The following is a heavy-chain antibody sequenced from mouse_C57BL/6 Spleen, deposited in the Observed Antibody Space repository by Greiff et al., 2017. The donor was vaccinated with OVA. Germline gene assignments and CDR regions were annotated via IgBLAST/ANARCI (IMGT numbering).Heavy chain of an antibody. Sequence: EVMLVESGGGLVKPGGSLKLSCAASGFTFSSYAMSWVRQTPEKRLEWVATISDGGSYTYYPDNVKGRFTISRDNAKNNLYLQMSHLKSEDTAMYYCARDWGYYDGYYGYFDVWGTGTTVTVSS. CDR2: ISDGGSYT. CDR1: GFTFSSYA. V-gene: IGHV5-4*01. J-gene: IGHJ1*03. CDR3: ARDWGYYDGYYGYFDV. D-gene: IGHD2-3*01.